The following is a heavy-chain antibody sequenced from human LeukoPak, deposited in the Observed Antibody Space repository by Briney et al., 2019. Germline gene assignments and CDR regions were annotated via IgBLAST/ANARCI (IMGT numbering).Heavy chain of an antibody. CDR2: LNLDGSDK. CDR1: GFTFSESW. V-gene: IGHV3-7*01. CDR3: ARAQLNDY. D-gene: IGHD4-11*01. Sequence: PGGSLRLSCVVSGFTFSESWMSWVRQAPGKGLGWVASLNLDGSDKYYVDSVKGRFTISRDNAKNSLYLQMNSLRAEDTAVYYCARAQLNDYWGQGTLVTVSS. J-gene: IGHJ4*02.